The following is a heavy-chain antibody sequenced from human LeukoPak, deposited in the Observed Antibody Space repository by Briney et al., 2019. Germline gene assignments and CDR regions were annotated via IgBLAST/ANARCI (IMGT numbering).Heavy chain of an antibody. CDR2: ISYDGSNK. V-gene: IGHV3-30*03. J-gene: IGHJ6*02. D-gene: IGHD2-21*02. CDR3: ASRRGDYDYYYGMDV. Sequence: PGGSLRLSCAASGFTFSSYGMHWVRQAPGKGLEWVAVISYDGSNKYYADSVKGRFTISRDNSKNTLYLQMNSLRAEDTAVYYCASRRGDYDYYYGMDVWGQGTTVTVPS. CDR1: GFTFSSYG.